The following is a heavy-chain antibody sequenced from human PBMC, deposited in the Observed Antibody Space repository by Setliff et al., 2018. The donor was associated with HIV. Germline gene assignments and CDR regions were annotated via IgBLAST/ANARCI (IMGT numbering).Heavy chain of an antibody. V-gene: IGHV3-20*04. Sequence: AGGSLRLSCAASGFTFDDYGMSWVRQAPGKGLEWVSGINWNGGSTGYADSVKGRFTISRDNAKNSLYLQINSLRAEDTALYYCAKTLPTLYPPHDYYFAMDVWGQGTTVT. CDR2: INWNGGST. D-gene: IGHD2-15*01. J-gene: IGHJ6*02. CDR1: GFTFDDYG. CDR3: AKTLPTLYPPHDYYFAMDV.